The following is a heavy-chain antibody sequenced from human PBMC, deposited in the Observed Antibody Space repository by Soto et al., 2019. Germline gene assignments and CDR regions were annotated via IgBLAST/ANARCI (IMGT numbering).Heavy chain of an antibody. CDR1: GGSFSGYY. Sequence: SETLSLTCAVYGGSFSGYYWSWIRQPPGKGLEWIGEINHSGSTNYNPSLKSRVTISVDTSKNQFSLKLSSVTAADTAVYYCARGVGGYQLPPSYYMDVWGKGTTVTV. J-gene: IGHJ6*03. V-gene: IGHV4-34*01. CDR3: ARGVGGYQLPPSYYMDV. CDR2: INHSGST. D-gene: IGHD2-2*01.